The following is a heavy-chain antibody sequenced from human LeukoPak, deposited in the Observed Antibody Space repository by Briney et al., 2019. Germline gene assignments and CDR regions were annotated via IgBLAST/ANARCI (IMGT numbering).Heavy chain of an antibody. V-gene: IGHV3-48*04. CDR1: GFTFSSYS. CDR3: ARDRPAAVTHAFDI. Sequence: GGSLRLSCAASGFTFSSYSMNWVRQAPGKGLEWVSYISSSSSTIYYADSVKGRFTISGDNAKNSLYLQMNSLRAEDTAVYYCARDRPAAVTHAFDIWGQGTMVTVSS. J-gene: IGHJ3*02. CDR2: ISSSSSTI. D-gene: IGHD6-13*01.